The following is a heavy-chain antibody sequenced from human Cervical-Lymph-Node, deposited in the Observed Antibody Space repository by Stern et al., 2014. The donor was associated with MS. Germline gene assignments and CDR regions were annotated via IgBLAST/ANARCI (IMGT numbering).Heavy chain of an antibody. CDR2: IIPIFGTA. Sequence: QVQLMQSGAEVKKPGSSVKVSCKASGGTFSSYAISWVRQAPGQGLEWMGGIIPIFGTANYAQKFQGRVTITADESTSTAYMELSSLRSEDTAVYYCARVRPYCGGDCYSANWFDPWGQGTLVTVSS. D-gene: IGHD2-21*02. J-gene: IGHJ5*02. V-gene: IGHV1-69*01. CDR1: GGTFSSYA. CDR3: ARVRPYCGGDCYSANWFDP.